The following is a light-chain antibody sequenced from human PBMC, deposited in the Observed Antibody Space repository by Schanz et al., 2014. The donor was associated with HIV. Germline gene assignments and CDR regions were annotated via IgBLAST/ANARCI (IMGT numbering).Light chain of an antibody. CDR1: QSVLYRSSNKNY. Sequence: DIVMTQSPDSLAVSLGERATINCKSSQSVLYRSSNKNYLAWYQQKPGQPPKLLIYWASTRESGVPDRFSCSGSGTDFTLTISSLQAEDVAVYYCQQYYSTPWTFGQGTKVEIK. CDR3: QQYYSTPWT. J-gene: IGKJ1*01. CDR2: WAS. V-gene: IGKV4-1*01.